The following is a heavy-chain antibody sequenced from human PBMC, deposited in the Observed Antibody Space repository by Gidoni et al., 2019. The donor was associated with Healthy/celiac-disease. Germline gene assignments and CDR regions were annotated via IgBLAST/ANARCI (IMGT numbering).Heavy chain of an antibody. Sequence: EVQLVESGGGLVQPGGSLRLYCADSGVTFSSYAMHWVRQAPGKGLEYVSSIISHGGSTYYANSVKGRFTISRDNSKNTLYLQMGSLRAEDMAVYYCAREGDSSGSDAFDIWGQGTMVTVSS. V-gene: IGHV3-64*01. CDR2: IISHGGST. D-gene: IGHD3-22*01. J-gene: IGHJ3*02. CDR3: AREGDSSGSDAFDI. CDR1: GVTFSSYA.